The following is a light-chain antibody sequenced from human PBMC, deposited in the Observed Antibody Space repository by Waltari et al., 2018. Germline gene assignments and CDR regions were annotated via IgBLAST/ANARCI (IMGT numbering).Light chain of an antibody. CDR1: RSNIGATYD. J-gene: IGLJ3*02. CDR3: QSFDTRLTGWV. CDR2: RST. V-gene: IGLV1-40*01. Sequence: QSLLTQPPSVSGAPGPRVTISCTGSRSNIGATYDVPWYQHLPGTAPKLLISRSTNRPSGVPDRFSGSKSGTSASLAITGLQIEDEANYYCQSFDTRLTGWVFGGGTKLTVL.